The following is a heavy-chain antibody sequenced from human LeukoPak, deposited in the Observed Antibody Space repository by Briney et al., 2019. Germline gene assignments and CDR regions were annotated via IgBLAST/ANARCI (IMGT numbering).Heavy chain of an antibody. Sequence: PGGSLRLSCAASGFTFSSYSMNWVRQAPGKGLEWVSSISSSSSYIYYADSVKGRFTISRDNAKNSLYLQMNSLRAEDTAVYYCARDRLLRYFVWLSTRSHYYYGMDVWGQGTTVTVSS. D-gene: IGHD3-9*01. V-gene: IGHV3-21*01. CDR1: GFTFSSYS. J-gene: IGHJ6*02. CDR3: ARDRLLRYFVWLSTRSHYYYGMDV. CDR2: ISSSSSYI.